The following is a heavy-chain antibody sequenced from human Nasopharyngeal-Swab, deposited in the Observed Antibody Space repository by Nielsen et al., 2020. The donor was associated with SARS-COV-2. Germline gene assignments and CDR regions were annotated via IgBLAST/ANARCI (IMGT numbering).Heavy chain of an antibody. CDR1: GFTFSDYY. V-gene: IGHV3-11*04. J-gene: IGHJ6*02. Sequence: GESLKISCAASGFTFSDYYMNWIRQAPGKGLEWVSYISSSGSTIYYADSVKGRFTMSRDNSKNTLDLQMNSLRAEDTAVYYCARDWGSLGYYYGMDVWGQGTPVTVSS. CDR2: ISSSGSTI. D-gene: IGHD3-16*01. CDR3: ARDWGSLGYYYGMDV.